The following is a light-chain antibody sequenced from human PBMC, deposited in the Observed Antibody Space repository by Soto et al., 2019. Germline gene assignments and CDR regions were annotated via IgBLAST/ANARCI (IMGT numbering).Light chain of an antibody. V-gene: IGKV1-12*01. CDR3: QQTNTFPLT. Sequence: DIQMSQSPSSLSASVGDRVTITCRASQPINKFLNCYQQKPGKAPKLLIYGASSLQSGVPSRFSGSGSETDFTLTISSLQPEDSATYYCQQTNTFPLTFGGGTKVDIK. CDR2: GAS. CDR1: QPINKF. J-gene: IGKJ4*01.